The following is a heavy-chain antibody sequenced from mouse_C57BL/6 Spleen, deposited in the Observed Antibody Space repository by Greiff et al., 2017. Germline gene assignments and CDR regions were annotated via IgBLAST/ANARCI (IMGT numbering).Heavy chain of an antibody. CDR3: ARDGTRYFDY. CDR2: ISSGSSTI. CDR1: GFTFSDYG. V-gene: IGHV5-17*01. J-gene: IGHJ2*01. Sequence: EVKVEESGGGLVKPGGSLKLSCAASGFTFSDYGMHWVRQAPEKGLEWVAYISSGSSTIYYADTVKGRFTISRDNAKNTLFLQMTSLRSEDTAMYYCARDGTRYFDYWGQGTTLTVSS. D-gene: IGHD4-1*01.